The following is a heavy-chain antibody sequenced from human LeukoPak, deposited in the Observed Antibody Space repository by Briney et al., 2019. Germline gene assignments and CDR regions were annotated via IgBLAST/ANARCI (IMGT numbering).Heavy chain of an antibody. Sequence: GGSLRLSCAASGFTFDDYAMHWVRQAPGKGLEWVSGITWNSGSIGYADSVKGRFTTSRDNAKNSLYLQMNGLRAEVTALYYCAKGAGFQLLYIDYWGQGTLVTVSS. V-gene: IGHV3-9*01. CDR2: ITWNSGSI. CDR3: AKGAGFQLLYIDY. CDR1: GFTFDDYA. D-gene: IGHD2-2*02. J-gene: IGHJ4*02.